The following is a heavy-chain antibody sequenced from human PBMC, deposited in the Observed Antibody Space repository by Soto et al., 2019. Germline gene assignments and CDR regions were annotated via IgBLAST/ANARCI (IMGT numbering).Heavy chain of an antibody. CDR3: AHKGGRGAGMDV. CDR1: GFSFISSGVG. V-gene: IGHV2-5*02. CDR2: IYWDEDK. D-gene: IGHD2-15*01. J-gene: IGHJ6*02. Sequence: QITLKESGPTLVKPTQTLTLTCTFSGFSFISSGVGVGWIRQPPGRALEWLALIYWDEDKRYSPSLKGRLTITKDTSTNGVVLTMTNVDPEDTGTYYCAHKGGRGAGMDVWGQGTTVTVS.